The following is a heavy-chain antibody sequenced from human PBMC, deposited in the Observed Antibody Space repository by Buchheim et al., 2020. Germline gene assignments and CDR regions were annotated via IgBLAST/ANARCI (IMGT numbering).Heavy chain of an antibody. D-gene: IGHD3-22*01. CDR3: AKDPTSGYNYFDN. CDR1: GFTFGSSG. Sequence: EVQLVESGGGLLQPGGSLRLSCAASGFTFGSSGMSWVRQAPGKGLEWVSDISGSGISTNYADSVKGRFTISRDNSKNTLYLQMNSLRVEDTAVYYCAKDPTSGYNYFDNWGQGTL. V-gene: IGHV3-23*04. J-gene: IGHJ4*02. CDR2: ISGSGIST.